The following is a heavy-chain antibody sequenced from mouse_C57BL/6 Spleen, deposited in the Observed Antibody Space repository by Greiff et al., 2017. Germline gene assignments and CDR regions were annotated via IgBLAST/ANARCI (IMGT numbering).Heavy chain of an antibody. V-gene: IGHV1-80*01. J-gene: IGHJ2*01. CDR1: GYAFSSYW. D-gene: IGHD2-4*01. CDR2: IYPGDGDT. Sequence: VQLQQSGAELVKPGASVKFSCKASGYAFSSYWMNWVKQRPGKGLEWIGQIYPGDGDTNYNGKFKGKATLTADKSSSTAYMQLSSLTSEDSAVYFCARRDYDGGYYFDYWGQGTTLTVSS. CDR3: ARRDYDGGYYFDY.